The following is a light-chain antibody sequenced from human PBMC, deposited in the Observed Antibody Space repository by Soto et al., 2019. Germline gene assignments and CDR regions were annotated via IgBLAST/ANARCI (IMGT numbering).Light chain of an antibody. CDR3: ASWDNSLNGLYV. V-gene: IGLV1-44*01. J-gene: IGLJ1*01. CDR1: SSNIGSHP. Sequence: QSVLTQPPSASGTPGQRVTISCSGSSSNIGSHPVNWYQQLPGTAPKLLLYGDSQRPSGVPDRFSASKSGASASLAISGLQSEDEATYYCASWDNSLNGLYVFGAGTKATVL. CDR2: GDS.